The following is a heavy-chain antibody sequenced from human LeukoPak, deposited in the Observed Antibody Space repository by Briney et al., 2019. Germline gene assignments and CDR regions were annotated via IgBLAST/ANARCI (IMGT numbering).Heavy chain of an antibody. Sequence: SETLSHTCVVYVGSFIGYHWSWIRQPPGQGVEWIGEINHSGSTNYNLSLKSRVTIPVDTSKNQFSLKLGSVTAADTAVYYCARNGGSYSFDYWGQGTLVTVSS. V-gene: IGHV4-34*01. CDR3: ARNGGSYSFDY. D-gene: IGHD1-26*01. J-gene: IGHJ4*02. CDR1: VGSFIGYH. CDR2: INHSGST.